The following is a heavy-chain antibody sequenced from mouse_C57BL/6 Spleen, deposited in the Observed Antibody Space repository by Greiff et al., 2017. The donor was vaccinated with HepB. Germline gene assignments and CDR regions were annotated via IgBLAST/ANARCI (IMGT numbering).Heavy chain of an antibody. CDR1: GFTFSDYY. CDR3: ARYYYGGAMDY. J-gene: IGHJ4*01. D-gene: IGHD1-1*01. V-gene: IGHV5-12*01. Sequence: EVKLVESGGGLVQPGGSLKLSCAASGFTFSDYYMYWVRQTPEKRLEWVAYISNGGGSTYYPDTVKGRFTISRDNAKNTLYLQMSRLKSEDTAMYYGARYYYGGAMDYWGQGTSVTVSS. CDR2: ISNGGGST.